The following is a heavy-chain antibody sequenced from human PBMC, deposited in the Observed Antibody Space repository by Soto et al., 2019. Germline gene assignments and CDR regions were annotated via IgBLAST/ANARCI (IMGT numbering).Heavy chain of an antibody. J-gene: IGHJ6*02. CDR1: GYIFVNYG. V-gene: IGHV1-18*01. D-gene: IGHD3-16*01. Sequence: QVQLVQSGDEVKKPGASVKVSCKASGYIFVNYGIARVRQAPGQGLEWMGWFSPYTGNTHSATKVQGRLTMTTDTSTSTAYMDLGSLTSDDTAVYYCVMVDNYVTPTPQDVWGQGTTVTVSS. CDR3: VMVDNYVTPTPQDV. CDR2: FSPYTGNT.